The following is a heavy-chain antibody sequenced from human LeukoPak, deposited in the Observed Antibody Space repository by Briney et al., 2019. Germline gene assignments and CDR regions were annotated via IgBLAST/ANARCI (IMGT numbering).Heavy chain of an antibody. CDR1: GGSFSGYY. CDR3: ATEMATISH. V-gene: IGHV4-34*01. J-gene: IGHJ4*02. CDR2: INHSGST. D-gene: IGHD5-24*01. Sequence: TSGTLSVTCAAYGGSFSGYYWSWIRQPPGKGLEWIGEINHSGSTNYNPSLKSRVTISVDTSKNQFSLKLSSVTAADTAVYYCATEMATISHWGQGTLVTVSS.